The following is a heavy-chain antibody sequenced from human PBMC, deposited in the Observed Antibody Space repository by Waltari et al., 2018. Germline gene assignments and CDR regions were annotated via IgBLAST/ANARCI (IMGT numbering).Heavy chain of an antibody. CDR2: ISGSGGST. J-gene: IGHJ4*02. CDR3: AKDLSDDSSGYYYFDY. CDR1: GFTFSSYA. V-gene: IGHV3-23*01. D-gene: IGHD3-22*01. Sequence: EVQLLESGGGLVQPGGSLRLSCAASGFTFSSYAMSWVRQAPGKGLEWVSAISGSGGSTYYADSVKGRFTISRDNSKNTLYLQMNSLRAEDTAVYYCAKDLSDDSSGYYYFDYWGQGTLVIVSS.